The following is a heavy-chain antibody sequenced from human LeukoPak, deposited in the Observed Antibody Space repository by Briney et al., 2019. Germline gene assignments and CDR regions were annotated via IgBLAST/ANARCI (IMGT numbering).Heavy chain of an antibody. D-gene: IGHD1-7*01. V-gene: IGHV3-23*01. CDR1: GFTFGSYW. CDR2: ISGSGSSK. CDR3: AKEPINWNYYFDY. Sequence: PGGSLRLSCAASGFTFGSYWMHWVRQAPGKGLVWVSVISGSGSSKSYTDSVKGRFTISRDNSKNTLYLQMNSLRAEDTAVYYCAKEPINWNYYFDYWGQGTLVTVSS. J-gene: IGHJ4*02.